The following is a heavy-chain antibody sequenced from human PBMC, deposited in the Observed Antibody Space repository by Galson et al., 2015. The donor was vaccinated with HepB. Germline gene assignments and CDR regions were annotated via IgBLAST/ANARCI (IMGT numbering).Heavy chain of an antibody. CDR1: GFTFSSYA. CDR2: ISYDGSNK. CDR3: ARESDTAMDY. Sequence: SLRLSCAASGFTFSSYAMHWVRQAPGKGLEWVAVISYDGSNKYYADSVKGRFTISRDNSKNTLYLQMNSLRAEDTAVYYCARESDTAMDYWGQGTLVTVSS. V-gene: IGHV3-30*04. J-gene: IGHJ4*02. D-gene: IGHD5-18*01.